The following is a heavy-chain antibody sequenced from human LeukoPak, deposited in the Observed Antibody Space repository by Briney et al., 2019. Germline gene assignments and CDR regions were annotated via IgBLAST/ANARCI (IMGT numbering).Heavy chain of an antibody. Sequence: GASVKVSCKASGYTFTNYAMNWVRQAPGQGLEWLGWINTNTGNPMYAQGFTGRFVFSLDTSVSTAYLQIGSLKAEDSAMYYCARGHDGDLDYWGQGTLVTVSS. CDR3: ARGHDGDLDY. J-gene: IGHJ4*02. V-gene: IGHV7-4-1*01. D-gene: IGHD4-17*01. CDR2: INTNTGNP. CDR1: GYTFTNYA.